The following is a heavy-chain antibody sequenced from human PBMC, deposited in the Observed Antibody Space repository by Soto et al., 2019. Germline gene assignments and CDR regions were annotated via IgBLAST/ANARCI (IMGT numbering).Heavy chain of an antibody. J-gene: IGHJ6*02. V-gene: IGHV3-9*01. CDR3: AKGELGYCSSTSCYTGGGYYYYYGMDV. Sequence: EVQLVESGGGLVQPGRSLRLSCAASGFTFDDYAMHWVRQAPGKGLEWVSGISWNSGSIGYADSVKGRFTISRDNAKNSLYLQMNSLRAEDTALYYCAKGELGYCSSTSCYTGGGYYYYYGMDVWGQGTTVTVSS. CDR1: GFTFDDYA. D-gene: IGHD2-2*02. CDR2: ISWNSGSI.